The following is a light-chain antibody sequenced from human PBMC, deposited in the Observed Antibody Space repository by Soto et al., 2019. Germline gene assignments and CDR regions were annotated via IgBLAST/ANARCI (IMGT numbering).Light chain of an antibody. Sequence: QSALTQPASVSGSPGQSITISCTGTSSDVGGYNYVSWYQQHPGKAPKLMIYEVSNRPSGVSNRFSGSKSGNTASLTISGRQAEDEAEYYCSSYTSSSTVVFGGGTKLTVL. J-gene: IGLJ2*01. CDR2: EVS. V-gene: IGLV2-14*01. CDR1: SSDVGGYNY. CDR3: SSYTSSSTVV.